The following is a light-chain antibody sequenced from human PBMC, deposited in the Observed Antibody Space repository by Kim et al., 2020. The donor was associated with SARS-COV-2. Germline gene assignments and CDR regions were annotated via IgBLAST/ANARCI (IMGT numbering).Light chain of an antibody. CDR3: NSRDSSGNHLV. J-gene: IGLJ2*01. Sequence: SSELTQDPAVSVALGQTVRITCQGDSLRSYYASWYQQKPGQAPVLVIYGKNNRPSGIPHRFSGSSSGNTASLTITGAQAEDEADYYCNSRDSSGNHLVFGGGTQLTVL. V-gene: IGLV3-19*01. CDR1: SLRSYY. CDR2: GKN.